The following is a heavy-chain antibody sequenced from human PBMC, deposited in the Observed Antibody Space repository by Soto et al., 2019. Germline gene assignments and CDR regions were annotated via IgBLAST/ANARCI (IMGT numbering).Heavy chain of an antibody. CDR1: GFTFSNFA. CDR2: ISGSGGST. CDR3: ADFPPNP. D-gene: IGHD3-3*01. Sequence: PVGSLRLSCAASGFTFSNFAMSWVRKAPGKGLEWVSAISGSGGSTYYADSVKGRSTISRDNSKNTLYLQMNSLRAEDTAVYYCADFPPNPWGQGTLVTVSS. J-gene: IGHJ4*02. V-gene: IGHV3-23*01.